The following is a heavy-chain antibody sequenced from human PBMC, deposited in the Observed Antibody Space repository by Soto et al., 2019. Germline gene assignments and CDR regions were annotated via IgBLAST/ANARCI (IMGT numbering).Heavy chain of an antibody. CDR1: GYTFTSYY. J-gene: IGHJ6*03. CDR2: INPSGGST. D-gene: IGHD3-9*01. V-gene: IGHV1-46*03. Sequence: GASVKVSCKASGYTFTSYYMHWVRQAPGQGLEWMGIINPSGGSTSYAQKFQARVTMTRDTATSTVYMELSSLRSEDTAVYYCVRTGNYDILTGNYYYYYYMDVWGKGTMVTVSS. CDR3: VRTGNYDILTGNYYYYYYMDV.